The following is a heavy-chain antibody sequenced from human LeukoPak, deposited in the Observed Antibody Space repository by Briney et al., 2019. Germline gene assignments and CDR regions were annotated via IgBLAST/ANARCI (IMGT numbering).Heavy chain of an antibody. D-gene: IGHD3-10*01. V-gene: IGHV4-4*07. Sequence: SETLSLTCTVSGGSISSYYWSWIRQPAGKGLEWIGRIYTSGSTNYNPSLKSRVTMSVDTSKNQFSLKLSSVTAADTAVYYCARGYYYGSGSYHVGNWFDPWGQGTLVTVSS. J-gene: IGHJ5*02. CDR1: GGSISSYY. CDR2: IYTSGST. CDR3: ARGYYYGSGSYHVGNWFDP.